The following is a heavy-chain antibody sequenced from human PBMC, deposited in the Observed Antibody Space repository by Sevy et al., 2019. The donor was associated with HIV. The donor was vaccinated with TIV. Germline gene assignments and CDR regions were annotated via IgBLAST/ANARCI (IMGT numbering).Heavy chain of an antibody. V-gene: IGHV4-31*03. D-gene: IGHD1-26*01. CDR2: IYYTGST. CDR1: GGSISSGAYY. Sequence: SETLSLTCSVSGGSISSGAYYWSWIRQHPGTGLECIGYIYYTGSTYHYPSLRSRVTMSVDTSKNQFSLRLSSVTAADTAVYYWARNKARREGEYWFDPWGQGTLVTVSS. CDR3: ARNKARREGEYWFDP. J-gene: IGHJ5*02.